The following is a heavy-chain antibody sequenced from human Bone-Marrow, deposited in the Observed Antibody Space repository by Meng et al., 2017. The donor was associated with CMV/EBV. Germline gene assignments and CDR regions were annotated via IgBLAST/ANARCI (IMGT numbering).Heavy chain of an antibody. V-gene: IGHV1-69*02. CDR1: GGTFSSYT. CDR3: ASHGDYDFSRAPLDV. CDR2: IIPILGIA. D-gene: IGHD3-3*01. Sequence: SVKVSCKASGGTFSSYTISWVRQAPGQGLEWMGRIIPILGIANYAQKFQGRVTITADKSTSTAYMELSSLRSEDTAVYYCASHGDYDFSRAPLDVFAQGTTVTVSS. J-gene: IGHJ6*02.